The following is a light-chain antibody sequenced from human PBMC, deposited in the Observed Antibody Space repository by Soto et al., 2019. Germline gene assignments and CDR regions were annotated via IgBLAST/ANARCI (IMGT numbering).Light chain of an antibody. Sequence: QSALAQPPSASGSLGQSVTISCTGTRSDVGGYEYVSWYQQHPGKAPKLMIYEVTKRPSGVPDRFSGSKSGNTASLTVSGLQAADEDDYYCSPYAGNKHVFGPRAKVTVL. J-gene: IGLJ1*01. CDR1: RSDVGGYEY. CDR3: SPYAGNKHV. V-gene: IGLV2-8*01. CDR2: EVT.